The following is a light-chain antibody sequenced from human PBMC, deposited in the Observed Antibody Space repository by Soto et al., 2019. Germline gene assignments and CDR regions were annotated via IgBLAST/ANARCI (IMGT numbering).Light chain of an antibody. CDR2: DVS. Sequence: QSVLTQPASVSGSPGQSITISCTGTSSDVGGYNYASWYQQHPGKAPKLMIYDVSNRPSGVSNRFSGSTSGDTASLTISGRQAEDEADYYCSSYTSSSTEVFGTGTKVTVL. V-gene: IGLV2-14*01. CDR3: SSYTSSSTEV. CDR1: SSDVGGYNY. J-gene: IGLJ1*01.